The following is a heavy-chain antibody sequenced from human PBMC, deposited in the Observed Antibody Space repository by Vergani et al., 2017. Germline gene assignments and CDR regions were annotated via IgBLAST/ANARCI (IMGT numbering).Heavy chain of an antibody. J-gene: IGHJ6*03. Sequence: QLQLQESDPGLVKPSETLSLTRTVSGGSIRSTFYYWGWIRQPPGKGLEWIGTIYYSGSTYYNPSLKSRVTISVDTSKNQFSLKLNSVTAADTAVYYCARHKEQLVPGNYYYYYYMDVWGKGTTVTVSS. CDR1: GGSIRSTFYY. CDR2: IYYSGST. CDR3: ARHKEQLVPGNYYYYYYMDV. D-gene: IGHD6-13*01. V-gene: IGHV4-39*01.